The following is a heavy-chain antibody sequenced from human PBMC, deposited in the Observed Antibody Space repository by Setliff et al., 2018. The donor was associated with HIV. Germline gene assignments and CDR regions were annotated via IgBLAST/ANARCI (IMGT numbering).Heavy chain of an antibody. CDR1: GFNFNDYA. D-gene: IGHD3-16*01. CDR3: ANLWELGA. Sequence: GGSLRLSCAASGFNFNDYAMHWVRQAPGEGLEWVSGISWNSGSIGYADSVKGRFTISRDNARTSLFLEMRSLRDEDTAVYLCANLWELGAWGQGTLVTVSS. J-gene: IGHJ5*02. V-gene: IGHV3-9*01. CDR2: ISWNSGSI.